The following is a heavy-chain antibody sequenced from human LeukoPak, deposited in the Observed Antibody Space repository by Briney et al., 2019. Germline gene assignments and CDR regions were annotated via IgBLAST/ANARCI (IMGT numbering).Heavy chain of an antibody. CDR2: ISSSGRTI. J-gene: IGHJ4*02. Sequence: GGSLRLSCVASGFTGSSHYMSWVRQAPGKGLECISYISSSGRTIYYADSLKGRFTVSRDNAKNPLYLRMNNLRAEDTAVYYCARGEYYFDYWGQGTLVTVSS. CDR1: GFTGSSHY. CDR3: ARGEYYFDY. V-gene: IGHV3-11*04.